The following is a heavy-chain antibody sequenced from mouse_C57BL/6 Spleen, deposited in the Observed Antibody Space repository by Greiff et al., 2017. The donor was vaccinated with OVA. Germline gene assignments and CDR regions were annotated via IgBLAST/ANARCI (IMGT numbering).Heavy chain of an antibody. CDR2: IDPENGDT. D-gene: IGHD2-1*01. J-gene: IGHJ2*01. Sequence: VQLQQSGAELVRPGASVKLSCTASGFNIKDDYMHWVKQRPEQGLEWIGWIDPENGDTEYASKFQGKATITADTYSNTAYLQLSSLTSEDTAVYYCTTDGYGNYFDDWGQGTTLTVSS. CDR1: GFNIKDDY. V-gene: IGHV14-4*01. CDR3: TTDGYGNYFDD.